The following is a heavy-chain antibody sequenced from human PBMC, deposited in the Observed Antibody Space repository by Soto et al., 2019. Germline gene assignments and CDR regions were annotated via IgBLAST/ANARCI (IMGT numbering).Heavy chain of an antibody. V-gene: IGHV1-2*04. CDR1: GYTFTGYY. D-gene: IGHD3-10*01. CDR3: ARGGELLWVGDPPPAWFDP. CDR2: INPNSGGT. J-gene: IGHJ5*02. Sequence: QVQLVQSGAEVKKPGASVKVSCKASGYTFTGYYMHWVRQAPGQGLEWMGWINPNSGGTNYAQKFQGWVTMTRDTSISTAYMELSRLRSDDTAVYYCARGGELLWVGDPPPAWFDPWGQGTLVTVSS.